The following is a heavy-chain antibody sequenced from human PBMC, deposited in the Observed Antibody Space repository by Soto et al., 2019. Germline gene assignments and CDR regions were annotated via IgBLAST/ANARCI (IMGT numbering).Heavy chain of an antibody. J-gene: IGHJ5*02. D-gene: IGHD3-3*01. CDR1: GYTFTSYG. Sequence: QVQLVQSGAEVKKPGASVKVSCKASGYTFTSYGISWVRQAPGQGLEWMGWISAYNGNTNYAQKLQGRVTMTTDTSTSTAYMELRSLRSDDTAVYYCARDHVRVLRFLEWLPPNWFDPWGQGTLVTVSS. CDR2: ISAYNGNT. CDR3: ARDHVRVLRFLEWLPPNWFDP. V-gene: IGHV1-18*01.